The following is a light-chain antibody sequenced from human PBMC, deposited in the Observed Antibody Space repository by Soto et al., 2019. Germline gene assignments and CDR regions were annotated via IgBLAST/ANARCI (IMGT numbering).Light chain of an antibody. CDR3: AAWDDSLNAL. CDR2: IND. J-gene: IGLJ1*01. Sequence: QPVLTQPPSASGTPGQRITISCSGSSSNIGDNPVNWYQQLPGAAPKLLIYINDQRPAGVTDRFSGSKSGTSASLAISGLQREDEADYDCAAWDDSLNALFGTGTKVTVL. CDR1: SSNIGDNP. V-gene: IGLV1-44*01.